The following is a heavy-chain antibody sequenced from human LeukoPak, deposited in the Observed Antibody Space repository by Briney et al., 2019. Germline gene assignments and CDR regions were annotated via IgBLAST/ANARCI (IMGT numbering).Heavy chain of an antibody. J-gene: IGHJ3*02. D-gene: IGHD6-13*01. CDR1: GFTFSDYY. CDR3: SVADGSSWGGAFDI. Sequence: GGSLRLSCAASGFTFSDYYMSWIRQAPGKGLEWVSYISSSGSTIYYADSVKGRFTISRDNAKNSLYLQMNSLRAEDTAVYYCSVADGSSWGGAFDIWGQGTMVTVSS. CDR2: ISSSGSTI. V-gene: IGHV3-11*01.